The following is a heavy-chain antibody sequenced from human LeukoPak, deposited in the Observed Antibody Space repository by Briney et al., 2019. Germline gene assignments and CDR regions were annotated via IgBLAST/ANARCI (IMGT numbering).Heavy chain of an antibody. D-gene: IGHD5-18*01. V-gene: IGHV1-69*13. CDR3: ARPSVGYSYGYYYYGMDV. CDR1: GGTFSSYA. J-gene: IGHJ6*02. CDR2: IIPIFGTA. Sequence: SVKVSCKASGGTFSSYAISWVRQAPGQGLEWMGGIIPIFGTANYAQKFQGRVTITADESTSTAYMELSSLRSEDTVVYYCARPSVGYSYGYYYYGMDVWGQGTTVTVSS.